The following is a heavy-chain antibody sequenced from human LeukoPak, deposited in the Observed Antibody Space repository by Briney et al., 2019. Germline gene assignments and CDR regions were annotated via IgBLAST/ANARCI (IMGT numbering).Heavy chain of an antibody. CDR2: IDASGST. CDR1: GGSISSHY. D-gene: IGHD5-12*01. V-gene: IGHV4-4*07. Sequence: SETLSLTCTVSGGSISSHYWSWIRQSAGKGLEWIGRIDASGSTRFNPSLKSRVTMSVDTSNNHFSLKLTSVTAADTAVYFCARTWWLRPGYYFDYWGQGTLVTVSS. CDR3: ARTWWLRPGYYFDY. J-gene: IGHJ4*02.